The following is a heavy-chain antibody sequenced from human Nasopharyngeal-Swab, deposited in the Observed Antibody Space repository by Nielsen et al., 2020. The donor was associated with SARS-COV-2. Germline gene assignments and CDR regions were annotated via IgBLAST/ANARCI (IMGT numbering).Heavy chain of an antibody. D-gene: IGHD3-9*01. CDR3: ARSLTTYSYFDY. CDR1: GFIPDDYT. V-gene: IGHV3-43*01. Sequence: ESPMIPRAASGFIPDDYTMHWVRQPPGKGLEGVPLITWGGDKTSYTDSVKGRSTTSRDNSKNSLYLQMSRLGTEDTALYYCARSLTTYSYFDYWGQGTLVTVSS. J-gene: IGHJ4*02. CDR2: ITWGGDKT.